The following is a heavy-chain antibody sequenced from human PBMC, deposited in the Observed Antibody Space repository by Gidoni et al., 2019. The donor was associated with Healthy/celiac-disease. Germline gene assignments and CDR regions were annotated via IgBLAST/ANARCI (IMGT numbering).Heavy chain of an antibody. J-gene: IGHJ4*02. D-gene: IGHD5-12*01. CDR2: INHSGST. CDR3: ARADIVATIRANAAADYFDY. V-gene: IGHV4-34*01. CDR1: GGSFSGYY. Sequence: QVQLQQWGAGLLKPSETLSLTCAVYGGSFSGYYWSWIRQPPGKGLEWIGEINHSGSTNYNPSLKSRVTISVDTSKNQFSLKLSSVTAADTAVYYCARADIVATIRANAAADYFDYWGQGTLVTVSS.